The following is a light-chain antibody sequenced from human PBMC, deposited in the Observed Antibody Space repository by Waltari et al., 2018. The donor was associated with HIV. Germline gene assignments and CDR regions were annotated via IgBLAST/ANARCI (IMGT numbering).Light chain of an antibody. V-gene: IGKV1-39*01. CDR1: QSISSY. Sequence: DIQMTQSPSSLSASVGDRVTITCRASQSISSYLNWYQQKPGKAPKLLIYAASSLQSGVPSRFNGSGSETDFTLTISSLQPEDFATYYCQQSYGTPRTFGQGTKVEIK. CDR2: AAS. J-gene: IGKJ1*01. CDR3: QQSYGTPRT.